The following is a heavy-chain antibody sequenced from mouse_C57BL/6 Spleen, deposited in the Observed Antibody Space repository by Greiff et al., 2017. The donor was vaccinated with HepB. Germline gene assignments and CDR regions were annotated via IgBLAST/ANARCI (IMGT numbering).Heavy chain of an antibody. CDR1: GYTFTSYW. CDR2: IDPSDSYT. Sequence: VQLQQPGAELVRPGTSVKLSFKASGYTFTSYWMHSVKQRPGQGLEWIGVIDPSDSYTNYNQKFKGKATLTVDTSSSTAYMQLSSLTSEDSAVYYCGRRITTVVVEDFDVWGTGTSVTVSS. D-gene: IGHD1-1*01. V-gene: IGHV1-59*01. CDR3: GRRITTVVVEDFDV. J-gene: IGHJ1*03.